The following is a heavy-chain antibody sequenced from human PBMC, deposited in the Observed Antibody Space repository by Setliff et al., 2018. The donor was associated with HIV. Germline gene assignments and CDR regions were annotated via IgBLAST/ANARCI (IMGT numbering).Heavy chain of an antibody. CDR1: GDSISSNSYY. D-gene: IGHD5-18*01. CDR3: ARQPVDTASFDP. Sequence: PSETLSLTCTVSGDSISSNSYYWGWIRQPPGKGLEWIGNIFHNGNSYYNPSLKSRVTISVDTSKNQFSLKLTSVTAADTAVYYCARQPVDTASFDPWGQGTPVTVS. J-gene: IGHJ5*02. V-gene: IGHV4-39*01. CDR2: IFHNGNS.